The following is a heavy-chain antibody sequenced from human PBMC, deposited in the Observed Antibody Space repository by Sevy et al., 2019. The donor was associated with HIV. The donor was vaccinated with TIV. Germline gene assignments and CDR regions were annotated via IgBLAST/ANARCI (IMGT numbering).Heavy chain of an antibody. J-gene: IGHJ3*02. Sequence: GESLKISCAASGFTFSSYSMNWVRQAPGKGLEWVSSISSSSSYIYYADSVKGRFTISRDNAKNSLYLQMNSLRAEDTAVYYCARVPDGYTTDAFDIWGQGTMVTVSS. CDR3: ARVPDGYTTDAFDI. CDR2: ISSSSSYI. D-gene: IGHD5-12*01. V-gene: IGHV3-21*01. CDR1: GFTFSSYS.